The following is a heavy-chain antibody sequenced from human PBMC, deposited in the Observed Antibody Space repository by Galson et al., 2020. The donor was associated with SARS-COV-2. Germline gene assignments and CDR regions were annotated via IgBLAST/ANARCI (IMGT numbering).Heavy chain of an antibody. D-gene: IGHD1-26*01. Sequence: GESLKISCAASGFTFSDYYMSWIRQAPGKGLEWVSYISSSSSYTNYADSVKGRFTISRDNAKNSLYLQMNSLRAEDTAVYYCARAEGGSYFGCFDYWGQGTLVTVSS. CDR2: ISSSSSYT. V-gene: IGHV3-11*06. CDR1: GFTFSDYY. J-gene: IGHJ4*02. CDR3: ARAEGGSYFGCFDY.